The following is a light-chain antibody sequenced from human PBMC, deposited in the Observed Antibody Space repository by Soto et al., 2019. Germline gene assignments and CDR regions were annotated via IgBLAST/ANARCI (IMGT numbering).Light chain of an antibody. CDR2: AAS. CDR1: HGIDSS. J-gene: IGKJ5*01. CDR3: QKLHDYPIN. Sequence: ILWTQSQSSLSASVADIFTINCRAMHGIDSSFAWYQPKPGKAPKLLIYAASSLQSGVPSRFSGSGSGTDFTLTISSLQPEDFATYYCQKLHDYPINCGQGTRRENK. V-gene: IGKV1-9*01.